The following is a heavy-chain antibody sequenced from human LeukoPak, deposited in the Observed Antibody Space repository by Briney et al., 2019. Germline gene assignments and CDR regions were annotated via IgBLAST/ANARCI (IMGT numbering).Heavy chain of an antibody. V-gene: IGHV1-46*01. CDR2: INPSGGST. Sequence: ASVKVSCKASGYTFTSYYMHWVRQAPGQGLEWMGIINPSGGSTSYAQKFQGRVTITADESTSTAYMELSSLRSEDTAVYYCARPDRRYSSSPYFDYWGQGTLVTVSS. CDR3: ARPDRRYSSSPYFDY. CDR1: GYTFTSYY. J-gene: IGHJ4*02. D-gene: IGHD6-6*01.